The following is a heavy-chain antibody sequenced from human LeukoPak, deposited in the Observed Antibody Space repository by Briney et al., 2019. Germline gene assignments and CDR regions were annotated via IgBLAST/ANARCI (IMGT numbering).Heavy chain of an antibody. CDR1: GGSFSGYY. V-gene: IGHV4-34*01. CDR3: ARGRWVYSSSNGYYYYGMDV. J-gene: IGHJ6*02. D-gene: IGHD6-13*01. Sequence: SETLSLTCAVYGGSFSGYYWSWIRQPPGKGLEWIGEINHSGSTNYNPSLKSRVTISVDTSKNQFSLELSSVTAADTAVYYCARGRWVYSSSNGYYYYGMDVWGQGTTVTVSS. CDR2: INHSGST.